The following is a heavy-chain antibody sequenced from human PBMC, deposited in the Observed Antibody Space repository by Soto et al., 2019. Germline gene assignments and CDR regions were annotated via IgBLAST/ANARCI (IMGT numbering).Heavy chain of an antibody. V-gene: IGHV5-51*01. J-gene: IGHJ4*02. CDR2: IYPGDSDT. CDR3: ARQVEDGYSFAYHY. D-gene: IGHD5-18*01. CDR1: GYSFASYC. Sequence: GESLQISWKGSGYSFASYCIGWVRQMPGKGLEWMGIIYPGDSDTRYSPSFQGQVTISADKSISTAYLHWSSLKASDSAMYYCARQVEDGYSFAYHYWGQGTQVTVSS.